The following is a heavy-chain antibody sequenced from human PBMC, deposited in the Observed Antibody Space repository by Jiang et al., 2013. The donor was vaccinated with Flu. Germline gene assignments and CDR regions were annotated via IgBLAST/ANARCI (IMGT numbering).Heavy chain of an antibody. CDR3: ARGLHVDTAMEY. Sequence: SGAEVKKPGSSVRVSCTASGDSFSSCAFSWVRQAPGQGLEWVGGIIPGFGPTNYAQKFQDRVTITADASTSTVYMELSSLRSEDTAVYYCARGLHVDTAMEYWGQGTLVTVSS. J-gene: IGHJ4*02. CDR1: GDSFSSCA. CDR2: IIPGFGPT. V-gene: IGHV1-69*01. D-gene: IGHD5-18*01.